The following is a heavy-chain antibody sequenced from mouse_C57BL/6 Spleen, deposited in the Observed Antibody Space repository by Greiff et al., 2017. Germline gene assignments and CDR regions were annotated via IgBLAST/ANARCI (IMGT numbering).Heavy chain of an antibody. CDR3: AYYGYYFDY. CDR1: GYTFTSYW. V-gene: IGHV1-50*01. CDR2: IDPSDSYT. J-gene: IGHJ2*01. D-gene: IGHD2-1*01. Sequence: VQLQQPGAELVKPGASVKLSCKASGYTFTSYWMQWVKQRPGQGLEWIGEIDPSDSYTNYNQKFKGKATLTVDTSSSTAYMQLSSLTSEDSAVYYCAYYGYYFDYWGQGTTLTVSS.